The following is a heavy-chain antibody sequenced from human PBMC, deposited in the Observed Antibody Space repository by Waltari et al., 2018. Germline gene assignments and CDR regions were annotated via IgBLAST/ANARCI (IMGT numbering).Heavy chain of an antibody. CDR1: GFTFSSYG. V-gene: IGHV3-30*18. CDR3: AKDLRRRLGIVFDY. D-gene: IGHD7-27*01. J-gene: IGHJ4*02. CDR2: ISYDGSDK. Sequence: QVQLVESGGGVVQPGRSLRLSCAAAGFTFSSYGMHWVRQAPGKGLEWVAVISYDGSDKYYADSVKGRFTISRDNSKNTLYLQMNSLRAEDTAVYYCAKDLRRRLGIVFDYWGQGTLVTVSS.